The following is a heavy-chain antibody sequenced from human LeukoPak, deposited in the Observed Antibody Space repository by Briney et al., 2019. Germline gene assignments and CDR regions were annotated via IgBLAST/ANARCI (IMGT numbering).Heavy chain of an antibody. CDR1: GFTFSSYS. CDR2: ISSSSSYI. CDR3: ARDFKERSVTIFGVATLY. Sequence: GGSLRLSCAASGFTFSSYSMNWVRQAPGKGLEWVSSISSSSSYIYYADSVKGRFTISRDNAKNSLYLQMNSLRAEDTAVYYCARDFKERSVTIFGVATLYWGQGTLVTVSS. D-gene: IGHD3-3*01. V-gene: IGHV3-21*01. J-gene: IGHJ4*02.